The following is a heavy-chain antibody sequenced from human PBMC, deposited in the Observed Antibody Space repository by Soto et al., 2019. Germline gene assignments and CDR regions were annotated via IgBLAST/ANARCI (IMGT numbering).Heavy chain of an antibody. CDR2: IIPIFGTA. V-gene: IGHV1-69*13. Sequence: SVKVSCKASGGTFSSYAISWVRQAPGQGLEWMGGIIPIFGTANYAQKFQGRVTITADESTSTAYMELSSLRSEDTAVYYCARRVTLIDYGMDVWGQGTTVTVSS. J-gene: IGHJ6*02. CDR1: GGTFSSYA. CDR3: ARRVTLIDYGMDV. D-gene: IGHD4-4*01.